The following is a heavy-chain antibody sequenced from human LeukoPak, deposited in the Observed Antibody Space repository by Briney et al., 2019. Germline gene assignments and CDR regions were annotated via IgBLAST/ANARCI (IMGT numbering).Heavy chain of an antibody. CDR3: AKDAPADDYVWGSYRYKEHYFDY. CDR1: GFTFDDYT. CDR2: ISWDGGST. Sequence: PGGSLRLSCAASGFTFDDYTMHWVRQAPGKGLEWVSLISWDGGSTYYADSVKGRFTISRDKYKNSLYLQMNSLRTEDTDLYYCAKDAPADDYVWGSYRYKEHYFDYWGQGTLVTVSS. J-gene: IGHJ4*02. D-gene: IGHD3-16*02. V-gene: IGHV3-43*01.